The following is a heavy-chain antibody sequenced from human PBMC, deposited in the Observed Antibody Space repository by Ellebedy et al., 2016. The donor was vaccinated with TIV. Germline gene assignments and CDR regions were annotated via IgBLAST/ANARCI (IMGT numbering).Heavy chain of an antibody. CDR2: IYTDDST. D-gene: IGHD3-10*02. J-gene: IGHJ2*01. Sequence: GESLKISCAASEFTVSYNYMNWVRQAPGKGPEWVSGIYTDDSTYYADSVKGRFSISRDNSKNTLYLQMNSLRTEDTAVYYCARASFYDVDLSGWYFDLWGRGTPVTVSS. V-gene: IGHV3-66*01. CDR1: EFTVSYNY. CDR3: ARASFYDVDLSGWYFDL.